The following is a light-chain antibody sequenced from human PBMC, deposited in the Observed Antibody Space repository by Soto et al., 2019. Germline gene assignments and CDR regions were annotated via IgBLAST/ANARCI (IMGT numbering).Light chain of an antibody. J-gene: IGKJ2*01. Sequence: EIVLTQSPGTLSLSPGERATLSCRASQTVSSNYLAWYQQKPGQAPRLLIYDASSRATGIPDRFSGSGSGTEFALTIIRLEPEDSAVYCCQQYGSSPEYTFGQGTKLEIK. V-gene: IGKV3-20*01. CDR2: DAS. CDR1: QTVSSNY. CDR3: QQYGSSPEYT.